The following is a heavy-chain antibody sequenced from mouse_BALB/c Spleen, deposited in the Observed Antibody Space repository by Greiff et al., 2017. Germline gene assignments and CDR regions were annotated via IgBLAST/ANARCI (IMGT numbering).Heavy chain of an antibody. CDR3: ARHSFAY. CDR2: ISSGGST. J-gene: IGHJ3*01. CDR1: GFTFSSYG. V-gene: IGHV5-6*01. Sequence: EVKLVESGGDLVKPGGSLKLSCAASGFTFSSYGMSWVRQTPDKRLEWVATISSGGSTYYPDTVKGRFTISRDNAKNTLYLQMSSLKSEDTAMYYCARHSFAYWGQGTLVTVSA.